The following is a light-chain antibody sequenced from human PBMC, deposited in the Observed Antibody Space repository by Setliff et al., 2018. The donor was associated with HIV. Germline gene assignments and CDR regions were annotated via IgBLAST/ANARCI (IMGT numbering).Light chain of an antibody. CDR1: SSDVGSYNL. J-gene: IGLJ1*01. CDR3: CSNTGSNTYV. CDR2: EGS. V-gene: IGLV2-23*01. Sequence: QSVLTQPASVSGSPGQSITISCTGTSSDVGSYNLVSWYQQHPGKAPKLMIYEGSKRPSGVSNRFSGSKSGNTASLTISGLQAEDEADYYCCSNTGSNTYVFGAGTKVT.